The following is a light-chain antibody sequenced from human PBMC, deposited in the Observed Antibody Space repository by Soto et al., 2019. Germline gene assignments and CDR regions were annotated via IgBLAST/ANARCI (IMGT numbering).Light chain of an antibody. J-gene: IGKJ4*01. CDR3: QHGYSTPLT. CDR2: AAS. CDR1: QSVSGW. V-gene: IGKV1-39*01. Sequence: DIQMTQSPSTLSASVGDTVTVTCRASQSVSGWLAWYQQKPGEAPNLLIYAASTLQSGVPSRLSGSGSGTDFTLTISSLQPEDFATYFCQHGYSTPLTFGGGTKVDIK.